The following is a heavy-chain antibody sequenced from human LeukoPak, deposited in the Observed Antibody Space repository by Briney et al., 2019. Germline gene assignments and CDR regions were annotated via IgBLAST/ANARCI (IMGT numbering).Heavy chain of an antibody. J-gene: IGHJ4*02. V-gene: IGHV5-51*01. CDR3: ARTPRYYYDSSGPFDY. D-gene: IGHD3-22*01. Sequence: GESLKISCKGSGYSFTSYWIGWVRQMPGKGLEWMGIIYPGDSDTRYSPSFQGQVTISADKSISTAYLQWSSLKASDTAMYYCARTPRYYYDSSGPFDYWGQGTLVTVSS. CDR2: IYPGDSDT. CDR1: GYSFTSYW.